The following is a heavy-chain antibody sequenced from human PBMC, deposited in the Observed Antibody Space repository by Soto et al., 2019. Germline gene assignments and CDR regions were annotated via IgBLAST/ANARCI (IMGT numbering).Heavy chain of an antibody. Sequence: GASVKVSCKASGYTFTNFGISWVRQAPGQGLEWMGWISAYNGNTNYSQKFQGRVTITRDTSASTAYMELSSLRSEDTAVYYCASDSTRYYDSSGYYEAGRYYYYGMDVWGQGTTVTVSS. V-gene: IGHV1-18*01. D-gene: IGHD3-22*01. CDR2: ISAYNGNT. CDR3: ASDSTRYYDSSGYYEAGRYYYYGMDV. CDR1: GYTFTNFG. J-gene: IGHJ6*02.